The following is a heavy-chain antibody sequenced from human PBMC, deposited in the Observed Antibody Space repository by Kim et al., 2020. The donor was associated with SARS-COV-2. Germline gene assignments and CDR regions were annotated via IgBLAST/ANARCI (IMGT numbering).Heavy chain of an antibody. V-gene: IGHV3-11*06. CDR3: ARDGNLYRSGTFFDN. Sequence: ADSVKGRLTISRDNAKNSLYLQINSLRAEDTAVYCCARDGNLYRSGTFFDNWGQGTLLTVSS. D-gene: IGHD3-10*01. J-gene: IGHJ4*02.